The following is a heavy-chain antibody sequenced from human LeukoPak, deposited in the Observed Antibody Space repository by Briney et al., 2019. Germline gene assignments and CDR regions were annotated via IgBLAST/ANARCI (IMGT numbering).Heavy chain of an antibody. CDR1: GFTFSSSW. J-gene: IGHJ4*02. CDR2: IKTDGSTT. CDR3: ARVFDSSSWAIDY. Sequence: GGSLRLSCAVSGFTFSSSWMHWVRQAPGKGLVWVSHIKTDGSTTAYADSVKGRFTISRDNSKNTLYLQMNSLRAEDTAVYYCARVFDSSSWAIDYWGQGTLVTVSS. V-gene: IGHV3-74*01. D-gene: IGHD6-13*01.